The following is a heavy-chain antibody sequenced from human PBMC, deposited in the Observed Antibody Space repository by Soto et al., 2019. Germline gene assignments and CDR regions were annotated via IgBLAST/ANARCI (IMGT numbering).Heavy chain of an antibody. J-gene: IGHJ6*02. D-gene: IGHD1-26*01. Sequence: GASVKVSCKASGYTFTGYYMHWVLQAPGQGLEWMGWINPNSGGTNYAQKFQGRVTMTRDTSISTAYMELSRLRSDDTAVYYCARVGAKGPYGMDVWGQGTTVTVSS. CDR1: GYTFTGYY. CDR2: INPNSGGT. CDR3: ARVGAKGPYGMDV. V-gene: IGHV1-2*02.